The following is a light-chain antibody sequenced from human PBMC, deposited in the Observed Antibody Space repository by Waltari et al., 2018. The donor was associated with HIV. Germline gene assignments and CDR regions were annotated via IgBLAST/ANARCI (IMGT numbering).Light chain of an antibody. CDR1: QDITNF. CDR3: QQYDDVPVT. CDR2: DAS. Sequence: DIQMTQSPSSLSAFVGDRVTITCQASQDITNFLNWYQQKPGEAPKLMIYDASNLKTGAPSIFRGGGFGTHFTFTNTSMQAEDIGTYYCQQYDDVPVTFGQGTKLEI. J-gene: IGKJ2*01. V-gene: IGKV1-33*01.